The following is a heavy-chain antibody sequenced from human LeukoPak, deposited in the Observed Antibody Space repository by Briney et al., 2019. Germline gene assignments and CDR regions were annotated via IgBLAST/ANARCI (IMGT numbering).Heavy chain of an antibody. CDR3: ARALRDTGAFDI. CDR1: GFTFSSYD. Sequence: PGGSLRLSCAASGFTFSSYDTHWVRQATGKGLEWVSAIGTAGDTYYPGSVKGRFTISRENAKNSLYLQMNSLRAGDTAVYYCARALRDTGAFDIWGQGTMVTVSS. V-gene: IGHV3-13*01. D-gene: IGHD1-14*01. J-gene: IGHJ3*02. CDR2: IGTAGDT.